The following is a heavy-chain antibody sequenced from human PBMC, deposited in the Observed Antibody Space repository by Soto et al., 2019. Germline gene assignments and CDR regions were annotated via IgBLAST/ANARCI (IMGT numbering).Heavy chain of an antibody. V-gene: IGHV1-69*06. J-gene: IGHJ4*02. CDR2: IIPIFNST. D-gene: IGHD2-2*02. Sequence: QVQLVQSGAEVKTPGSSLKVSCTVSGSRFSNYVISWVRQAPGHGQEWLGRIIPIFNSTQYAQRFQGRVTITADKSTNTASLELSRLISDDTAVYYCAREGRGKKAGYNGLVSLGYWGQGTLVTVSS. CDR1: GSRFSNYV. CDR3: AREGRGKKAGYNGLVSLGY.